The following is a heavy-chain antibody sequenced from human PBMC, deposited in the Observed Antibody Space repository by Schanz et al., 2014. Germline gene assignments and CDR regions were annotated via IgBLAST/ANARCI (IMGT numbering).Heavy chain of an antibody. V-gene: IGHV3-7*03. CDR1: GGSFSGYW. J-gene: IGHJ6*02. CDR2: INLDGSGK. D-gene: IGHD3-3*01. CDR3: ARYGFRKFGVVYGLAV. Sequence: VQLQQWGAGLLKPSETLSLTCAFSGGSFSGYWWTWVRQSPGKGLEWVANINLDGSGKIYLGSVRGRFAISRDDAQNSVYLQMNSLRVEDTAVYYCARYGFRKFGVVYGLAVWGQGTTVTVS.